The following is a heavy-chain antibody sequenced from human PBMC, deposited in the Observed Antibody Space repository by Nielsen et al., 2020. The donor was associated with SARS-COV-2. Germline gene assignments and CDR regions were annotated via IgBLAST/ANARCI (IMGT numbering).Heavy chain of an antibody. CDR3: ARDYLGPDGGARWFDP. CDR2: IYYSGST. J-gene: IGHJ5*02. D-gene: IGHD2-2*01. V-gene: IGHV4-39*02. Sequence: GSLRLSCTVSGGSISSSSYYWGWIRQPPGKGLEWIGSIYYSGSTYYNPSLKSRVTISVDTSKNQFSLQLSSVTPEDTAVYYCARDYLGPDGGARWFDPWGQGTLVIVSS. CDR1: GGSISSSSYY.